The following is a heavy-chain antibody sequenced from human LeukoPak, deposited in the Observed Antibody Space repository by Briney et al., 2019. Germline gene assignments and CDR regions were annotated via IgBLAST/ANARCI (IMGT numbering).Heavy chain of an antibody. CDR3: ARDQSRGLLWFGELLMAGAVGGFDP. D-gene: IGHD3-10*01. J-gene: IGHJ5*02. V-gene: IGHV7-4-1*02. CDR2: INTNTGNP. Sequence: GASVKVSCKTSGYTFTNYAMNWVRQAPGQGLEWMGWINTNTGNPTYAQGFTGRFVFSLDTSVSTAYLQISSLKAEDTAVYYCARDQSRGLLWFGELLMAGAVGGFDPWGQGTLVTVSS. CDR1: GYTFTNYA.